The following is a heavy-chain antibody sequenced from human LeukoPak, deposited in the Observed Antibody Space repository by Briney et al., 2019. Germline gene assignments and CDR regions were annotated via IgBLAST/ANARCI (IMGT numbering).Heavy chain of an antibody. CDR1: GFTFSSYS. V-gene: IGHV3-21*01. CDR2: ITSSSNYI. J-gene: IGHJ4*02. D-gene: IGHD3-22*01. Sequence: PGGSLRLSCAASGFTFSSYSMNWVRQAPGKGLEWVSFITSSSNYIYYADSVKGRFNTCRDNAKNSLYLQMNSLRAEDTAVYYCARRLDSSGSHFDYWGQGTLVIVSS. CDR3: ARRLDSSGSHFDY.